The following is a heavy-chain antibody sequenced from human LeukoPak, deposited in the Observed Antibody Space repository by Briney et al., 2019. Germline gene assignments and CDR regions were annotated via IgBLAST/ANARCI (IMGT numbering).Heavy chain of an antibody. CDR1: GFTFSSYG. J-gene: IGHJ6*03. CDR3: ARVPAAILVYYYYYMDV. Sequence: GGSLRLSCAASGFTFSSYGMHWVRQAPGKGLEWMAFIRYDGSNKYYADSVKGRFTISRDNSKNTLYLQMNSLRAEDTAVYYCARVPAAILVYYYYYMDVWGKGTTVTVSS. D-gene: IGHD2-2*01. V-gene: IGHV3-30*02. CDR2: IRYDGSNK.